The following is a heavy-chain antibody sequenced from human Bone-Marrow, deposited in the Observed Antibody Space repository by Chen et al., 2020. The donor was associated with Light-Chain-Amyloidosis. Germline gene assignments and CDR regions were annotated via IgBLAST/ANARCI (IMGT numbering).Heavy chain of an antibody. CDR3: ARGGITIFGVVIGRYYYMDV. CDR1: GYTFTSYD. CDR2: MNPNSGNT. V-gene: IGHV1-8*01. J-gene: IGHJ6*03. D-gene: IGHD3-3*01. Sequence: QVQLVQSGAEVKKPGASVKVSCKASGYTFTSYDIHWVRQATGQGLEWMGWMNPNSGNTGYAQKFQGRVTMTRNTSISTAYMELSSLRSEDTAVYYCARGGITIFGVVIGRYYYMDVWGKGTTVTVSS.